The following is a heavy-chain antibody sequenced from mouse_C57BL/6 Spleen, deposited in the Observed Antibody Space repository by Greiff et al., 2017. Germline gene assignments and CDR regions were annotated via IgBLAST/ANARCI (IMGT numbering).Heavy chain of an antibody. V-gene: IGHV5-4*01. CDR1: GFTFSSYA. CDR2: ISDGGSYT. CDR3: ARDPTVGGFDY. Sequence: EVQVVESGGGLVKPGGSLKLSCAASGFTFSSYAMSWVRQTPEKRLEWVATISDGGSYTYYPDNVKGRFTISRDNAKNNLYLQMSHLKSEDTAMYYCARDPTVGGFDYWGQGTTLTVSS. J-gene: IGHJ2*01. D-gene: IGHD1-1*01.